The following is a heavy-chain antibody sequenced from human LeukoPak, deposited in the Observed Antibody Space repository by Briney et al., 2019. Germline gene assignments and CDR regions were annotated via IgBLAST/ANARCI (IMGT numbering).Heavy chain of an antibody. J-gene: IGHJ4*02. V-gene: IGHV3-23*01. D-gene: IGHD6-19*01. CDR2: ITDSGGDT. Sequence: GGSLRLSCPASGFTFSDYAMSWVRQAPGKGLEWFSGITDSGGDTYYADYVKGRFTISRDNSKNTLELQMSSLRAEDTAIYYCAKGSASSRPYYFDYWGQGALVTVSS. CDR3: AKGSASSRPYYFDY. CDR1: GFTFSDYA.